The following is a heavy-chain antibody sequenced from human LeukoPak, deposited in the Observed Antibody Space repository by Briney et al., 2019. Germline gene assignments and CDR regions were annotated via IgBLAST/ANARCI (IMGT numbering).Heavy chain of an antibody. J-gene: IGHJ4*02. D-gene: IGHD3-22*01. Sequence: GGSLRLSCAASGFTFSSYAMSWVRQAPGKGLEWVSATSGGGSSTYYVDSVKGRFTISRDNSKNTLYLQMNSLRAEDTAVYYCAKLDTYYYDASGSYFDYWGQGTLVTVSS. CDR1: GFTFSSYA. CDR3: AKLDTYYYDASGSYFDY. V-gene: IGHV3-23*01. CDR2: TSGGGSST.